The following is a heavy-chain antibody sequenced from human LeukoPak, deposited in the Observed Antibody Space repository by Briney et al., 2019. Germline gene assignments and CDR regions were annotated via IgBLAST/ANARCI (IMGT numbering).Heavy chain of an antibody. J-gene: IGHJ5*02. V-gene: IGHV4-31*03. CDR1: GGSIGSGGYY. Sequence: SETLSLTCTVSGGSIGSGGYYWSWIRQHPGKGLEWIGYIYYSGSTYYNPSLKSRVTISVDTSKNQFSLKLSSVTAADTAVYYCARGSYYGDYGYNWFDPWGQGTLVTVSS. CDR3: ARGSYYGDYGYNWFDP. D-gene: IGHD4-17*01. CDR2: IYYSGST.